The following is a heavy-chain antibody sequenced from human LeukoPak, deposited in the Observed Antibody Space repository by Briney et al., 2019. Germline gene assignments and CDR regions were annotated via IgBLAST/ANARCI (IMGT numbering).Heavy chain of an antibody. CDR3: ARDRVSDYGDYVDAFDI. J-gene: IGHJ3*02. D-gene: IGHD4-17*01. V-gene: IGHV3-23*01. CDR2: ISGSGGST. Sequence: HPGGSLRLSCAASGFSFSSYAMSWVRQAPGKGLEWVSAISGSGGSTYYADSVKGRFTISRDNSKNTLYLQMNSLRAEDTAVYYCARDRVSDYGDYVDAFDIWGQGTMVTVSP. CDR1: GFSFSSYA.